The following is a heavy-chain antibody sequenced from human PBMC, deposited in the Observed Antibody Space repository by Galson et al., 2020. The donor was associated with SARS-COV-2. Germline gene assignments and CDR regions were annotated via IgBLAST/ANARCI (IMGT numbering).Heavy chain of an antibody. V-gene: IGHV3-23*01. CDR1: GFAFSTYA. D-gene: IGHD6-6*01. CDR3: AKEDTSPSSSKVYYCYGMDV. Sequence: GGSLRFSCAASGFAFSTYAMHWVRQAPGKGLEWVSGISGSAYSTYYADSVKGRFTISRDNSKNTLYLQLTSLRAEDTAVYYCAKEDTSPSSSKVYYCYGMDVWGQGTLVTVSS. J-gene: IGHJ6*02. CDR2: ISGSAYST.